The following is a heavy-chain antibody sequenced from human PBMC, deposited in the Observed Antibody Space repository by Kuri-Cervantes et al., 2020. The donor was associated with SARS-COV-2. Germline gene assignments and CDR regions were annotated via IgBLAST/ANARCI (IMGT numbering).Heavy chain of an antibody. CDR2: IYHTGTT. D-gene: IGHD1-1*01. CDR3: ARVNTGWIDL. CDR1: GGSISSGNYA. V-gene: IGHV4-30-2*01. Sequence: SETLSLTCTVSGGSISSGNYAWNWIRQPPGKGLEWIGYIYHTGTTYYNPSLKSRVTIFLDKSKNHFSLMLNSVTAADTAVYYCARVNTGWIDLWGLGTLVTVSS. J-gene: IGHJ5*02.